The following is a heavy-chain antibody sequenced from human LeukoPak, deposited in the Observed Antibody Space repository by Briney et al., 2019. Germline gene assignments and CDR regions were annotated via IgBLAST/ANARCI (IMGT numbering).Heavy chain of an antibody. V-gene: IGHV4-39*01. CDR1: GSSISSSYS. D-gene: IGHD6-19*01. CDR3: ASTKLGYSSGWH. CDR2: IYYSGST. J-gene: IGHJ4*02. Sequence: SETLSLTCTVSGSSISSSYSWGWIRQPPGKGLEWIGNIYYSGSTYYNSSLKSRVTISVDTSKNQFSLKLSSVTASDTAIYYCASTKLGYSSGWHWGQGTLVTVSS.